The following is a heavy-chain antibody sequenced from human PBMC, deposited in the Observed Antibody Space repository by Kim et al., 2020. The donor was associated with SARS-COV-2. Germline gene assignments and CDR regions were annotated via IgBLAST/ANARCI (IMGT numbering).Heavy chain of an antibody. CDR1: GGTFSSYA. V-gene: IGHV1-69*13. CDR2: IIPIFGTA. D-gene: IGHD2-15*01. Sequence: SVKVSCKASGGTFSSYAISWVRQAPGQGLEWMGGIIPIFGTANYAQKFQGRVTITADESTSTAYMELSSLRSEDTAVYYCARARDQYIVVVVAATTRGYDYYGMDVWGQGTTVTVSS. J-gene: IGHJ6*02. CDR3: ARARDQYIVVVVAATTRGYDYYGMDV.